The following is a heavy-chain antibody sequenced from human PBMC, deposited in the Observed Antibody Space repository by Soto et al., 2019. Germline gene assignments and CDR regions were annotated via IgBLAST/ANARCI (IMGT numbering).Heavy chain of an antibody. V-gene: IGHV3-23*01. CDR2: ISGSGGST. CDR3: AKAHRLTIVVVPAAESLYFDY. Sequence: EVQLLESGGGLVQPGGSLRLSCAASGFTLSSYAMSWVRQAPGKGLEWVSAISGSGGSTYYADSVKGRFTISRDNSKNTLYLQMNSLRAEDTAVYYCAKAHRLTIVVVPAAESLYFDYWGQGTLVTVSS. J-gene: IGHJ4*02. D-gene: IGHD2-2*01. CDR1: GFTLSSYA.